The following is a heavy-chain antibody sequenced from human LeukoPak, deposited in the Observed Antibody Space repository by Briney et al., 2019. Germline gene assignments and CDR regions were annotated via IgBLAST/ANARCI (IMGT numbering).Heavy chain of an antibody. D-gene: IGHD4-23*01. CDR2: VIPILGKP. Sequence: SVKVSCTASGDTFRNYAISWVRQAPRQGLEWMGRVIPILGKPTYAQRFQGRVTITADKPTTTVYMELSSLRSEDTAVYYCARDVTTVGPLDSWGQGTLVTVSS. CDR1: GDTFRNYA. CDR3: ARDVTTVGPLDS. J-gene: IGHJ4*02. V-gene: IGHV1-69*04.